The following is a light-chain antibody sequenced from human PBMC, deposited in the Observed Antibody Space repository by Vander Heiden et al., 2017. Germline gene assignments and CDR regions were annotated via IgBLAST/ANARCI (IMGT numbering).Light chain of an antibody. Sequence: YELTQPPSVSGSPGQTASITCSGDKLGDKYACWYQQKPGQSPVLVIYQDSKRPSGIPERFSGSNSGNTATLTISGTQAMDEADYYCQAWDSSTAHVVFGGGTKLTVL. CDR1: KLGDKY. CDR3: QAWDSSTAHVV. V-gene: IGLV3-1*01. J-gene: IGLJ2*01. CDR2: QDS.